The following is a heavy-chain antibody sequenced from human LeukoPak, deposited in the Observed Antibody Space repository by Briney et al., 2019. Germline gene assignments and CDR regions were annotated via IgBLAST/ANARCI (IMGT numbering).Heavy chain of an antibody. CDR3: ATKIGRWALDP. D-gene: IGHD2-15*01. J-gene: IGHJ3*01. V-gene: IGHV7-4-1*02. Sequence: ASVKVSCKASGYILTNYAMNWVRQAPGQGLEWMGWINTNTGNPTYAQGFTGRFVFSLDTSVSTAYLQISSLKAEDTAVYYCATKIGRWALDPWGQGTMVTVSS. CDR2: INTNTGNP. CDR1: GYILTNYA.